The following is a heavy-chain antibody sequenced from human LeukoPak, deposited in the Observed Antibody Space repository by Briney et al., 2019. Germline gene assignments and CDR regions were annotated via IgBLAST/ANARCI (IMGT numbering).Heavy chain of an antibody. D-gene: IGHD2-15*01. CDR3: AREGDLGYCRGGSCYYFDY. V-gene: IGHV3-20*04. CDR1: GFTFDDYG. CDR2: INWNGGST. J-gene: IGHJ4*02. Sequence: GRSLRLSCAASGFTFDDYGMSWVRQAPGKGLEWVSGINWNGGSTGYADSVKGRFTISRDNAKNSLYLQMNSLRAEDTALYYCAREGDLGYCRGGSCYYFDYWGQGTLVTVSS.